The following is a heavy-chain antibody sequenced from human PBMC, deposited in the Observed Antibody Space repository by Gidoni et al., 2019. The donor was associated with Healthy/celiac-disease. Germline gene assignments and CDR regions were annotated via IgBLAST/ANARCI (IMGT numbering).Heavy chain of an antibody. V-gene: IGHV1-69*01. J-gene: IGHJ6*02. CDR3: ARGSGLYDFWGNGYYYYYGMDV. Sequence: QVQLVQSGAEVKKPGSSVKVSCKASGGTFSSYAISWLRQAPGQGLEWMGGIIPIFGTANCAQKFQGRVTITADESTSTAYMELSSLRSEDTAVYYCARGSGLYDFWGNGYYYYYGMDVWGQGTTVTVSS. CDR1: GGTFSSYA. D-gene: IGHD3-3*01. CDR2: IIPIFGTA.